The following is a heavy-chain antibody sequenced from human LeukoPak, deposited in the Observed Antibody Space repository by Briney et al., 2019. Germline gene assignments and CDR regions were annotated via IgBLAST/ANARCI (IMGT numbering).Heavy chain of an antibody. CDR1: GYTFTGYY. D-gene: IGHD6-13*01. J-gene: IGHJ6*02. CDR3: ARTIAAADLYYYYSMDV. CDR2: VNPNSGGT. V-gene: IGHV1-2*02. Sequence: ASVKVSCKASGYTFTGYYMHWVRQAPGQGLEWMGWVNPNSGGTNYAQKFQGRVTMTRDTSISTAYMELSRLRSDDTAVYYCARTIAAADLYYYYSMDVWGQGTTVTVSS.